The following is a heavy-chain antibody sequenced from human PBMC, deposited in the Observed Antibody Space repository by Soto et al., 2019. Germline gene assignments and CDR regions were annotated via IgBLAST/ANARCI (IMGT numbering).Heavy chain of an antibody. CDR2: ISSSSSTI. Sequence: PGGSLRLSCAASGFTFSSYSMNWVRQAPGKGLEWVSYISSSSSTIYYADSVKGRFTISRDNAKNSLYLQVNSLRDEDTAVYYSARGGSHDAFDIWGQGTMVTVSS. CDR1: GFTFSSYS. J-gene: IGHJ3*02. CDR3: ARGGSHDAFDI. V-gene: IGHV3-48*02. D-gene: IGHD3-10*01.